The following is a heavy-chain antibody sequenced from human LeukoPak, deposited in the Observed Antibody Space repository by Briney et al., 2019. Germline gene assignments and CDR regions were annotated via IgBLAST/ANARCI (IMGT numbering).Heavy chain of an antibody. CDR2: INVYNGDS. V-gene: IGHV1-18*01. Sequence: GPVKGFCKASGFKFKNYGIDWGGRAPGQRLEWLGWINVYNGDSKYAQKLQGRVSMTTDTSANIVYMELKSLRSDDTAVYYCARDGVGFDYWGQGTLVIVSS. J-gene: IGHJ4*02. D-gene: IGHD2-8*01. CDR3: ARDGVGFDY. CDR1: GFKFKNYG.